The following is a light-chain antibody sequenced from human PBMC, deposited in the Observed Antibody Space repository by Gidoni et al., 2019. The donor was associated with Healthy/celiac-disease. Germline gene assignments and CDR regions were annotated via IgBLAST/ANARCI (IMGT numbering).Light chain of an antibody. J-gene: IGKJ4*01. CDR3: QQYDKLPRRGLT. Sequence: DIQMTQSPSSLSASVGDRVTITCQASQDISNYLNWYQQKPGKAPKLLIYDASNLETGVPSSFSGSGSGTDFTFTISSLQPEDIATYYCQQYDKLPRRGLTFGGGTKVEI. V-gene: IGKV1-33*01. CDR2: DAS. CDR1: QDISNY.